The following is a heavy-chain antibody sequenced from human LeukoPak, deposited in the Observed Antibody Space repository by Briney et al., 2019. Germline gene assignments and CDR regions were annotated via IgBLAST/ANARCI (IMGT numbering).Heavy chain of an antibody. J-gene: IGHJ4*02. CDR3: ATRYGSGTYPRHYFDS. CDR1: GGSISSSSYH. CDR2: IYSSGSS. V-gene: IGHV4-39*01. D-gene: IGHD3-10*01. Sequence: PSETLSLTCTVSGGSISSSSYHWGWIRQPPGKGLEWSGTIYSSGSSYYNPSLKSRLTISVDTSRNQFSLKLSSVTASDTAVYYCATRYGSGTYPRHYFDSWGQGTLVTVSS.